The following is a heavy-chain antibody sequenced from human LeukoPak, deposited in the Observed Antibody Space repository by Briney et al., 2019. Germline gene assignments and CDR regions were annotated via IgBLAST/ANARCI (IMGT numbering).Heavy chain of an antibody. CDR3: ARDGYNSGNRFDY. Sequence: GASVKVSCKASGYTFTSYDVNWVRQATGQGLEWMGWMNPNSGNTGYAQKFQGRVTMTRNTSISTAYMELSSLRSEDTAVYYCARDGYNSGNRFDYWGQGTLVTVSS. D-gene: IGHD5-24*01. J-gene: IGHJ4*02. V-gene: IGHV1-8*01. CDR2: MNPNSGNT. CDR1: GYTFTSYD.